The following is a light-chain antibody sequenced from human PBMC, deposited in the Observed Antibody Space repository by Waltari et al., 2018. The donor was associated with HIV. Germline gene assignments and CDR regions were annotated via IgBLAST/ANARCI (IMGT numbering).Light chain of an antibody. CDR3: SSYTSSSTLRV. V-gene: IGLV2-14*01. Sequence: QSALTQPASVSGSPGQSITISCTGTRSDVGGYNYVSWYKQHPGKAPKLMIYEVSNRPAWFSNRVSGSKSCNTASLTISWLQADDEADYYCSSYTSSSTLRVFGGCTKLTVL. J-gene: IGLJ3*02. CDR2: EVS. CDR1: RSDVGGYNY.